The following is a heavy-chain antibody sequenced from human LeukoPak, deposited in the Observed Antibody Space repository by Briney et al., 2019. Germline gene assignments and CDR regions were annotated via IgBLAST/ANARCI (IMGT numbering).Heavy chain of an antibody. J-gene: IGHJ3*02. D-gene: IGHD5-12*01. CDR1: GGSISSYY. CDR3: ARAQNIIVAGDVFDI. V-gene: IGHV4-59*01. CDR2: IYYSGST. Sequence: SETLSLTCTVSGGSISSYYWSWIRQPPGKGLEWIGYIYYSGSTNYNPSLKSRVTISVDTSKNQFSLKLSSVTAADTAVYYCARAQNIIVAGDVFDIWGQGTMVTVFS.